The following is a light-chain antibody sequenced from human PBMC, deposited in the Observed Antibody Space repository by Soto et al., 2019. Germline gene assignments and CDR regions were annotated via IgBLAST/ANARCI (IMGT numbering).Light chain of an antibody. Sequence: QSVLTQPPSVSGSPGQSVTISCTGTSSDIGSYNRVSWYQQPPGTAPKLMIYEVNNRPSGVPDRFSGSKSGNTASLTISGLQAEVEADYYCGSITRSSTSVFGTGTKVTVL. J-gene: IGLJ1*01. CDR2: EVN. CDR3: GSITRSSTSV. CDR1: SSDIGSYNR. V-gene: IGLV2-18*02.